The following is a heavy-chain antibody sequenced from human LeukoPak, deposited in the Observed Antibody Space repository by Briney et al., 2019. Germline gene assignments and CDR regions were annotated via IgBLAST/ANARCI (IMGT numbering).Heavy chain of an antibody. CDR3: ARDYYDSSWGAFDI. J-gene: IGHJ3*02. CDR2: IYYSGST. Sequence: PSETLSLTCTVSGGSISSYYWSWIRQPPGKGLGWIGYIYYSGSTNYNPSLKSRVTISVDTSKNQFSLKLSSVTAADTAVYYCARDYYDSSWGAFDIWGQGTMVTVSS. CDR1: GGSISSYY. D-gene: IGHD3-22*01. V-gene: IGHV4-59*01.